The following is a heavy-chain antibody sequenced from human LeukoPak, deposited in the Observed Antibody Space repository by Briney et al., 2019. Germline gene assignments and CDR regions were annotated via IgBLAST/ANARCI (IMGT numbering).Heavy chain of an antibody. Sequence: GGPLTLFCAPCGXTLSYYWVGGLRQAPGKAVEGVANKKQDGSEKYYVDSARGLFPISRDNAKKSPYLQMNSMRAEDTAVYYCARDEHQYYHESSGRFDYWGQGTLVTVSS. CDR2: KKQDGSEK. CDR1: GXTLSYYW. CDR3: ARDEHQYYHESSGRFDY. J-gene: IGHJ4*02. V-gene: IGHV3-7*04. D-gene: IGHD3-22*01.